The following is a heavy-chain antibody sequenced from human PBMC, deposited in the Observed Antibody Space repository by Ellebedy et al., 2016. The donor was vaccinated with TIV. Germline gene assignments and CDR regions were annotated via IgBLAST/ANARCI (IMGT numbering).Heavy chain of an antibody. Sequence: SVKVSCXASGGTFSSYAISWVRQAPGQGLEWMGGIIPIFGTANYAQKFQGRVTITADESTSTAYMELSSLRSEDTAVYYCARETGAFDAFDIWGQGTMVTVSS. CDR3: ARETGAFDAFDI. V-gene: IGHV1-69*13. J-gene: IGHJ3*02. D-gene: IGHD3-10*01. CDR2: IIPIFGTA. CDR1: GGTFSSYA.